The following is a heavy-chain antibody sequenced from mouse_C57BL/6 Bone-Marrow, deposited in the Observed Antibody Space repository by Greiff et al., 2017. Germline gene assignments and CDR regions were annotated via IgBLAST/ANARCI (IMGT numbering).Heavy chain of an antibody. Sequence: LQESGAELVRPGTSVKVSCKASGYAFPNYLIEWVKQRPGQGLEWIGVINPGSGGTNYNEKFKGKATLTADKSSSTAYMQLSSLTSEDSAVYFCARSKNWDSWFAYWGQGTLVTVSA. V-gene: IGHV1-54*01. CDR2: INPGSGGT. J-gene: IGHJ3*01. CDR3: ARSKNWDSWFAY. D-gene: IGHD4-1*01. CDR1: GYAFPNYL.